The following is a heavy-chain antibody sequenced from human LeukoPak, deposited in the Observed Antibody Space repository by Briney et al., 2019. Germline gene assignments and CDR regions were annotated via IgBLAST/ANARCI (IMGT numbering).Heavy chain of an antibody. CDR1: GFTFSSSA. V-gene: IGHV3-23*01. J-gene: IGHJ5*02. CDR2: ISGSGSGGST. D-gene: IGHD1-14*01. Sequence: GGSLRLSCAASGFTFSSSAMSWVRQAPGKGLEWVSSISGSGSGGSTYYADSVKGRFTISRDNSKNTLYLQMNSLRAEDTAVYYCARFKNLDPWGQGTLVTVSS. CDR3: ARFKNLDP.